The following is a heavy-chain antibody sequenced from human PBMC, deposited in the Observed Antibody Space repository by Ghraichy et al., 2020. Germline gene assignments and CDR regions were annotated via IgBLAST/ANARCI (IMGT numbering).Heavy chain of an antibody. V-gene: IGHV3-30-3*01. CDR2: ISYDGSNK. CDR3: ARDRGE. J-gene: IGHJ4*02. CDR1: GFTFSTYA. D-gene: IGHD3-16*01. Sequence: GGSPRLSCAASGFTFSTYAMHWVRQAPGKGLEWVAVISYDGSNKYYADSVKGRFTISRDNSKNTLYLQMNSLRAEDTAVYYCARDRGEWGQGTLVTVSS.